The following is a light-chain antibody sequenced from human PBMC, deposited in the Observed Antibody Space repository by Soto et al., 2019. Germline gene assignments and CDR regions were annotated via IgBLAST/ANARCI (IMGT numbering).Light chain of an antibody. Sequence: EIVLTQPPGTLSLSPGETASISCSASQSVPSSSIGWYQQRPGQAPRLLISRASGRATGIPDRFSGSGSGTHFTLTISRLEPEDFAVYYCDQSGAPPWTFGQGTKV. CDR2: RAS. V-gene: IGKV3-20*01. CDR1: QSVPSSS. J-gene: IGKJ1*01. CDR3: DQSGAPPWT.